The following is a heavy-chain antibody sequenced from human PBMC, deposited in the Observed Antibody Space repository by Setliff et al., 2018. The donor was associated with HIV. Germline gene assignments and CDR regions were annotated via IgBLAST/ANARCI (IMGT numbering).Heavy chain of an antibody. CDR1: GYTFSRYG. CDR2: ISGYNGNT. Sequence: GASVKVSCKASGYTFSRYGISWVRQAPGQGLEWMGWISGYNGNTKYVQKFQGRVTMTTVTSTSTVYMELRSLRSDDTAVYYCARGPAWVGGSYHFDHWGLGTLVTVSS. J-gene: IGHJ4*02. V-gene: IGHV1-18*01. D-gene: IGHD1-26*01. CDR3: ARGPAWVGGSYHFDH.